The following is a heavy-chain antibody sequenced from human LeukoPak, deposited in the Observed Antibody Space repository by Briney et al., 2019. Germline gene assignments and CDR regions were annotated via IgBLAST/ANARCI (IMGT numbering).Heavy chain of an antibody. CDR1: GGSISSGSYC. CDR3: ARDRDDYYDSSGYFDY. V-gene: IGHV4-61*02. D-gene: IGHD3-22*01. CDR2: TYTSGST. Sequence: SETLSLTCTVAGGSISSGSYCWSWIRQPAGKGLDRFRRTYTSGSTNYNTSLKSRVTISVDTSKNQFSLKLSSVTAADTAVYYCARDRDDYYDSSGYFDYWGQGTLVTVSS. J-gene: IGHJ4*02.